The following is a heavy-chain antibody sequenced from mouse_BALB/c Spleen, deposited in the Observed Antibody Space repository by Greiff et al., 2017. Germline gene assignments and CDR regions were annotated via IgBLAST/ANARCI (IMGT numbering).Heavy chain of an antibody. CDR3: ARERGGNSYAMDY. CDR2: IWAGGST. D-gene: IGHD2-1*01. J-gene: IGHJ4*01. CDR1: GFSLTSYG. V-gene: IGHV2-9*02. Sequence: VHLVESGPGLVAPSQSLSITCTVSGFSLTSYGVHWVRQPPGKGLEWLGVIWAGGSTNYNSALMSRLSISKDNSKSQVFLKMNSLQTDDTAMYYCARERGGNSYAMDYWGQGTSVTVSS.